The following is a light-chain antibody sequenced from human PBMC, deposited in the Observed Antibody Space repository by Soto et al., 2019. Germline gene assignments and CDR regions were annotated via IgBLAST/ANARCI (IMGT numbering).Light chain of an antibody. J-gene: IGKJ1*01. Sequence: DIQMTQSPSTLSASVGDRVTITCRASQSISSWLAWYQQKPGKAPKLLIYDVSSLESGVPSRFSGSGSGTEFTLTISSLQPVDFATYYCQQYNTFWTFGQGTKVEIK. CDR2: DVS. V-gene: IGKV1-5*01. CDR3: QQYNTFWT. CDR1: QSISSW.